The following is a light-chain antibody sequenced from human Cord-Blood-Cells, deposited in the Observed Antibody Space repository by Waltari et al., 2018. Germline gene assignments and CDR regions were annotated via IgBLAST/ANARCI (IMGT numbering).Light chain of an antibody. CDR1: SSDVGGYNY. V-gene: IGLV2-8*01. CDR3: SSYAGSNNLV. Sequence: QSALTQPPSASGSPGQSVTISCTGTSSDVGGYNYVSWYQQHPGKAHKLMIYEASKRPSGVPDRFSGSKSGNTASLTVSGLQAEDEADYYCSSYAGSNNLVFGGGTKLTVL. J-gene: IGLJ3*02. CDR2: EAS.